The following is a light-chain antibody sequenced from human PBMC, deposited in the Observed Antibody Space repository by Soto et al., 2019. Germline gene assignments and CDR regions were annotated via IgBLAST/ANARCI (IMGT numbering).Light chain of an antibody. CDR3: QQYSAWPLT. CDR2: FGS. V-gene: IGKV3-15*01. CDR1: QSLNNN. J-gene: IGKJ4*01. Sequence: EIVMTQSPATLSGSPGEKATISCRASQSLNNNLAWYQQNPGQGPRLLIYFGSTRATGIPARFSGSGSGTEFSLTISSLKSEDFASYYCQQYSAWPLTFGGGTKVETK.